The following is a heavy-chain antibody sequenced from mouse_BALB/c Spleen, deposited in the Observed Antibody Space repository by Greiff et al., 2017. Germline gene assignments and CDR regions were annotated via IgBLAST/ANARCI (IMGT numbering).Heavy chain of an antibody. CDR2: IWSGGST. CDR3: ALCSLYYYVSSSYYAMDY. V-gene: IGHV2-2*02. CDR1: GFSLTSYG. J-gene: IGHJ4*01. D-gene: IGHD1-1*01. Sequence: VQLQQSGPGLVQPSQSLSITCTVSGFSLTSYGVHWVRQSPGKGLEWLGVIWSGGSTDYNAAFISRLSISKDNSKSQVFFKMNSLQANDTAIYYCALCSLYYYVSSSYYAMDYWGQGTSVTVSS.